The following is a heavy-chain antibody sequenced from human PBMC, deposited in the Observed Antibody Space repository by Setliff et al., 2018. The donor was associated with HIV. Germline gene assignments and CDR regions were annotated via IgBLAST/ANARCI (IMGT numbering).Heavy chain of an antibody. CDR2: ISAYNGNT. Sequence: GASVKVSCKASGGTFSSYAISWVRQAPGQGLEWMGWISAYNGNTNYAQKFQGRVTMTTDASTNTAYMEMRTLRSDDTAVYYCVRGVTRDISGYYRDEYFQHWGQGTPVTVSS. V-gene: IGHV1-18*01. CDR3: VRGVTRDISGYYRDEYFQH. J-gene: IGHJ1*01. D-gene: IGHD3-22*01. CDR1: GGTFSSYA.